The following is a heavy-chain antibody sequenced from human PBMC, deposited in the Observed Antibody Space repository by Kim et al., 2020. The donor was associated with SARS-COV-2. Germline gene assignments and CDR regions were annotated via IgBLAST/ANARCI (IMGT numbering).Heavy chain of an antibody. V-gene: IGHV1-69*13. J-gene: IGHJ4*02. Sequence: SVKVSCKASGGTFSSYAISWVRQAPGQGLEWMGGILPIFGTANYAQKFQGRVTITADESTSTAYMELSSLRSDDTAVYYCARSYYYDSRGPDYWGQGTLVTVSS. CDR2: ILPIFGTA. CDR1: GGTFSSYA. D-gene: IGHD3-22*01. CDR3: ARSYYYDSRGPDY.